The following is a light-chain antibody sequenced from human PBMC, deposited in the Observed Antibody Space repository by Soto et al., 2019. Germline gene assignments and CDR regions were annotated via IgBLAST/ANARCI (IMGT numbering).Light chain of an antibody. Sequence: LNRPASGNGADRQSIRISNTRTSSDVGAYDYVSWYQHHPGKAPKLMIYDVSNRPSGVSYRFSGSKSGDTASLTISGLQAEDEADYYCTSYTSSSTPYVFGTGTKVTVL. CDR2: DVS. V-gene: IGLV2-14*03. J-gene: IGLJ1*01. CDR3: TSYTSSSTPYV. CDR1: SSDVGAYDY.